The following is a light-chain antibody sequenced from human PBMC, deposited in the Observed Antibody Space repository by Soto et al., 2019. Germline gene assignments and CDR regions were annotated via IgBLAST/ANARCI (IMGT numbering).Light chain of an antibody. CDR2: GDT. CDR3: QSYDSSLSGSV. Sequence: QLVLTQPPSVSGAPGQMVTISCTGSSSNIGAGYDVHWYQQLPGTAPKLLVYGDTHRPSGVPDRFSGSKSGTSASLAITGLQAEDEADYYCQSYDSSLSGSVFGGGTKLTVL. J-gene: IGLJ2*01. CDR1: SSNIGAGYD. V-gene: IGLV1-40*01.